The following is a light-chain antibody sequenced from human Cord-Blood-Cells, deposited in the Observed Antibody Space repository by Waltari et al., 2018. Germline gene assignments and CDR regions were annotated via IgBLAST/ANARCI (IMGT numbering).Light chain of an antibody. CDR3: SSYTSSSFYV. CDR1: SSDVGGSHY. CDR2: DVI. Sequence: QSALTQPASVSGSPGHSITIPCPGPSSDVGGSHYVPWYQQHPGKAPKLMIYDVINRPSGVSNRFSGSKSGNTASLTISGLQAEDEADYYCSSYTSSSFYVFGTGTKVTVL. J-gene: IGLJ1*01. V-gene: IGLV2-14*03.